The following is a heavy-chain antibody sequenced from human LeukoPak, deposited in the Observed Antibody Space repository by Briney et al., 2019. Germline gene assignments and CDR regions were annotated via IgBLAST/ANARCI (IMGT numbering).Heavy chain of an antibody. D-gene: IGHD6-13*01. J-gene: IGHJ4*02. CDR3: ARSYSSSWVYYFDY. CDR1: GGSFSGYY. CDR2: INHSGST. V-gene: IGHV4-34*01. Sequence: SETLSLTCAVYGGSFSGYYWSWIRQPPGKGLEWIGEINHSGSTNYNPSLKSRVTISVDTSKNQFSLKLSSVTAVDTAVYYCARSYSSSWVYYFDYWGQGTLVTVSS.